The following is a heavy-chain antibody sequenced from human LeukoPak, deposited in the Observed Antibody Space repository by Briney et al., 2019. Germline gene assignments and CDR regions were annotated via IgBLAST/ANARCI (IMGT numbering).Heavy chain of an antibody. CDR2: ISGSGGST. J-gene: IGHJ5*02. CDR1: GFTFSSYA. V-gene: IGHV3-23*01. CDR3: AKAFYCSGGSCLNWFDP. D-gene: IGHD2-15*01. Sequence: GGSLRLSCAASGFTFSSYAMSWVRQAPGKGLEWVSAISGSGGSTYYADSVKGRFTISRDNSKNTLYLQMNSLRAEDTPVYYCAKAFYCSGGSCLNWFDPWGQGTLVTVSS.